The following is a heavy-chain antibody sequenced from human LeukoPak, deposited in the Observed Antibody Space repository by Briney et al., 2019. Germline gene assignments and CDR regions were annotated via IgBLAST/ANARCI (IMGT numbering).Heavy chain of an antibody. D-gene: IGHD4-17*01. CDR3: ARSTTVTTGPHAFDI. V-gene: IGHV3-20*04. CDR1: GFTFYDYG. Sequence: PGRSLRLSCAASGFTFYDYGMSWGRQAPGQGLESVSGINWNGGSTGYADSVKGRFTISRDNAKNSLYLQMNSLRAEDTALYYCARSTTVTTGPHAFDIWGQGRMVTVSS. CDR2: INWNGGST. J-gene: IGHJ3*02.